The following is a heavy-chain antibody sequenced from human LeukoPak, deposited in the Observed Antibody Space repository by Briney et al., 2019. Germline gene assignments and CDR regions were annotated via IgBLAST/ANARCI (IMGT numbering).Heavy chain of an antibody. CDR1: GGSISSYY. Sequence: PSETLSLTCTVSGGSISSYYWSWIRQPPGKGLEWIGYIYYSGSTNYNPSLKSRVTISVDTSKNQFSLKLSSVTAADTAVYYCARGPGFTVTTYFDYWGQGTLVTVSS. CDR3: ARGPGFTVTTYFDY. J-gene: IGHJ4*02. V-gene: IGHV4-59*12. D-gene: IGHD4-17*01. CDR2: IYYSGST.